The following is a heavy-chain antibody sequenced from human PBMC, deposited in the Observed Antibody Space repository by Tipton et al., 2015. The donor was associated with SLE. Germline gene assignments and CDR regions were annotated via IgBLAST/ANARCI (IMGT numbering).Heavy chain of an antibody. CDR3: ARGSSSSWYEIDY. CDR2: IIPIFGTA. J-gene: IGHJ4*02. CDR1: GGTFNSYV. D-gene: IGHD6-13*01. V-gene: IGHV1-69*01. Sequence: QSGPEVKKPGSSVKVSCKTSGGTFNSYVISWVRQAPGQGLEWMGGIIPIFGTANYAQKFQGRATITGDETTSTAYMELSSLRSEDTAVYYCARGSSSSWYEIDYWGQGTLVTVSS.